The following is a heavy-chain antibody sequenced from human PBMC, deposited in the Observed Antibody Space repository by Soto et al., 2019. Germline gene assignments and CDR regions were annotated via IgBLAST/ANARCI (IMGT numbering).Heavy chain of an antibody. Sequence: WYLRLSCAASGFTFNSYAMHWVRQAPGKGLEWVAVISYDGSNKYYADSVKGRFTISRDNSKNTLYLQMNSLRAEETAVYYCASDYGSYGFPFDIWGQGTMVTVSS. CDR1: GFTFNSYA. J-gene: IGHJ3*02. CDR3: ASDYGSYGFPFDI. D-gene: IGHD5-18*01. V-gene: IGHV3-30-3*01. CDR2: ISYDGSNK.